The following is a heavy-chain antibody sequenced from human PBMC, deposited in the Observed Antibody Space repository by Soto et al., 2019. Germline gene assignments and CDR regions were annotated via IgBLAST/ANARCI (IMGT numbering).Heavy chain of an antibody. D-gene: IGHD5-12*01. Sequence: PGGSLRLSCAASGFTFSSYAMSWVRQAPGKGLEWVSAISGSGGSTYYADSVKGRFTISRDNSKNTLYLQMNSLRAEDTAVYYCAKGWREYSGYDPYFDYWGQGTLVTVSS. CDR1: GFTFSSYA. CDR2: ISGSGGST. J-gene: IGHJ4*02. V-gene: IGHV3-23*01. CDR3: AKGWREYSGYDPYFDY.